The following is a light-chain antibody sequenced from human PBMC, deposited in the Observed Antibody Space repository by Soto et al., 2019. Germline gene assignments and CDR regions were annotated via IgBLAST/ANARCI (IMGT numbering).Light chain of an antibody. V-gene: IGKV3-20*01. CDR1: QNLSSGY. Sequence: PGERATLSCRTSQNLSSGYLAWYRQKPGQAPRILIYAASSRATGIPDRFIGSGSGTDFTLTISRLEPEDFAVYYCQQYDTSPRTFGRGNKVE. CDR3: QQYDTSPRT. J-gene: IGKJ1*01. CDR2: AAS.